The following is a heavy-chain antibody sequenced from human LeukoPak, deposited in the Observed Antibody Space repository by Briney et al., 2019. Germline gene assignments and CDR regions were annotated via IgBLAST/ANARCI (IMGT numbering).Heavy chain of an antibody. D-gene: IGHD3-22*01. CDR2: INPNSGGT. CDR3: ATPYYYDSSGRLAFDI. V-gene: IGHV1-2*02. J-gene: IGHJ3*02. Sequence: EASVKVSCKASGYTFSSYGITWVRQAPGQGLEWMGWINPNSGGTNYAQKFQGRVTMTRDTSISTAYMELSRLRSDDTAVYYCATPYYYDSSGRLAFDIWGQGTMVTVSS. CDR1: GYTFSSYG.